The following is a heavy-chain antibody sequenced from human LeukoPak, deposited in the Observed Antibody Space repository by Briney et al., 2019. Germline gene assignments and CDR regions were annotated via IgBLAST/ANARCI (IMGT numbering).Heavy chain of an antibody. Sequence: SGTLSLTCTVSGGSISSYYWSWIRQPPGKGLEWIGYIYYSGSTNYNPSLKSRVTISVDTSKNQFSLKLSSVTAADTAVYYCARDQKDAFDIWGQGTMVTVSS. CDR1: GGSISSYY. J-gene: IGHJ3*02. V-gene: IGHV4-59*01. CDR2: IYYSGST. CDR3: ARDQKDAFDI.